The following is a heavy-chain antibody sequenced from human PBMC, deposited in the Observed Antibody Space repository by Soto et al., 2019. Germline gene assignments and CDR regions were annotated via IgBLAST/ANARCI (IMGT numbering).Heavy chain of an antibody. J-gene: IGHJ2*01. CDR3: ARGRGWTYWYFDL. V-gene: IGHV4-34*02. Sequence: QVQLQQWGAGLLKPSETLSLTCAVYGGSFRGYYWSWIRQPPGKGLEWIGEINHSGSTNYNPSLKSRVTISVDTSKNQFSLKLSSVTAADTAVYYCARGRGWTYWYFDLWGRGTLVTVSS. CDR1: GGSFRGYY. CDR2: INHSGST. D-gene: IGHD6-19*01.